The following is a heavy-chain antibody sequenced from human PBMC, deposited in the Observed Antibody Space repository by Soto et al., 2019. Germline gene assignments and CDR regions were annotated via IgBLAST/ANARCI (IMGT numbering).Heavy chain of an antibody. V-gene: IGHV1-69*02. CDR3: ARGGDIVVVVAATSAFDI. CDR2: IIPILGIA. D-gene: IGHD2-15*01. J-gene: IGHJ3*02. CDR1: GGTFSIYT. Sequence: GASVKVSCKASGGTFSIYTISWVRQAPGQGLEWMGRIIPILGIANYAQKFQGRVTITADKSTSTAYMELSSLRSEDTAVYYCARGGDIVVVVAATSAFDIWGQGTMVTVSS.